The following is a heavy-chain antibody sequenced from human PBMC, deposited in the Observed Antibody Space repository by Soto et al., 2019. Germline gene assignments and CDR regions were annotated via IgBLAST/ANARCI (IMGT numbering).Heavy chain of an antibody. V-gene: IGHV4-4*02. CDR3: ARAVYDILTGYYNPYYFDY. CDR1: GGSISNDNW. CDR2: INHSGST. Sequence: SETLSLTCAVSGGSISNDNWWSWVRQPPGKGPEWIGEINHSGSTNYNPSLKSRVTISVDTSKNQFSLKLSSVTAADTAVYYCARAVYDILTGYYNPYYFDYWGQGTLVTVS. J-gene: IGHJ4*02. D-gene: IGHD3-9*01.